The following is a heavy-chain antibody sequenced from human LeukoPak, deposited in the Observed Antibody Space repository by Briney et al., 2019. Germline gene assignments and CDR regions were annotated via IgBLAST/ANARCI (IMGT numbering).Heavy chain of an antibody. CDR3: AKDLTTVATPYYYYYMDV. D-gene: IGHD4-23*01. J-gene: IGHJ6*03. CDR1: GFTFITNS. V-gene: IGHV3-21*01. CDR2: IGISSSHT. Sequence: GGSLRLSCAASGFTFITNSMNWVRQAPGKGLEWVSSIGISSSHTFYADSVKGRFTISRDNAENSVYLQMNSLRAEDTAVYYCAKDLTTVATPYYYYYMDVWGKGTTVTVSS.